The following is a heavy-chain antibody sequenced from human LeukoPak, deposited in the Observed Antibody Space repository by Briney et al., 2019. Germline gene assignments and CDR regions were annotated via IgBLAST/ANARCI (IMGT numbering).Heavy chain of an antibody. CDR1: GFTFSDYD. D-gene: IGHD6-25*01. CDR3: ARAFPPLRTSAAGDF. V-gene: IGHV3-21*06. CDR2: ISGRSSHM. J-gene: IGHJ4*02. Sequence: GGSLRLSCTASGFTFSDYDMNWVRLAPGKGLEWASSISGRSSHMYYTDSAKGRFTISRDNAKNSLYLQMNSLRAEDTAVYYCARAFPPLRTSAAGDFWGQGTLVTVSS.